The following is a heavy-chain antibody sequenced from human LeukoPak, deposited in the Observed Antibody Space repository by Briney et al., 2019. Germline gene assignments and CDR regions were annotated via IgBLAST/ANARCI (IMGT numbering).Heavy chain of an antibody. V-gene: IGHV4-59*12. J-gene: IGHJ4*02. CDR2: IYYSGST. D-gene: IGHD2-15*01. CDR3: ARGLRDLGYCSGGSCYPTLDY. CDR1: GGSISSYY. Sequence: SETLSLTCTVSGGSISSYYWSWIRQPPGKGLEWIGYIYYSGSTNYNPSLKSRVTISVDTSKNQFSLKLSSVTAADTAVYYCARGLRDLGYCSGGSCYPTLDYWGQGTLVTVSS.